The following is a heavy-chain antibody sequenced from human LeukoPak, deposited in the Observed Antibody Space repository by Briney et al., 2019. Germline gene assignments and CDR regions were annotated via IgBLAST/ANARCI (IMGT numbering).Heavy chain of an antibody. CDR1: GGTFSSYA. Sequence: AASVKVSCKASGGTFSSYAISWVRQAPGQGLEWLGGIIPIVGTANYAQKFQGRVTITADKSTSTAYMELSSLRSEDTAVYYCARDYLEYGDYGHGTWGQGTLVTVSS. J-gene: IGHJ5*02. CDR2: IIPIVGTA. V-gene: IGHV1-69*06. D-gene: IGHD4-17*01. CDR3: ARDYLEYGDYGHGT.